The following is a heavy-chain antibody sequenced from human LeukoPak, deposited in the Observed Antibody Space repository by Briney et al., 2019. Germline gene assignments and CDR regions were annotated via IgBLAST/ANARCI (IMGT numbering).Heavy chain of an antibody. CDR1: GGSISSYY. Sequence: KPSETLSLTCTVSGGSISSYYWSWIRQPPGKGLEWIGYIYYSGSTNYNPSLKSRVTISVDTSKSQFSLKLSSVTAADTAVYYCARELGYCSSTSCYLSWFDPWGQGTLVTVSS. V-gene: IGHV4-59*01. CDR2: IYYSGST. J-gene: IGHJ5*02. D-gene: IGHD2-2*01. CDR3: ARELGYCSSTSCYLSWFDP.